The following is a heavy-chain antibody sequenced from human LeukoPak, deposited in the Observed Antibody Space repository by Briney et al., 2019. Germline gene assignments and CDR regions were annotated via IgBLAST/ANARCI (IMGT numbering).Heavy chain of an antibody. D-gene: IGHD3-10*01. CDR1: GFTLSSYA. CDR2: ISGSGGST. CDR3: AKSNYYGSERDAFDI. V-gene: IGHV3-23*01. J-gene: IGHJ3*02. Sequence: PGGSLRLSCAASGFTLSSYAMSWVRQAPGKGLEWVSDISGSGGSTYYADSVKGRFTISRDNSKNTLYLQMNSLRAEDTAVYYCAKSNYYGSERDAFDIWGQGTMVTVSS.